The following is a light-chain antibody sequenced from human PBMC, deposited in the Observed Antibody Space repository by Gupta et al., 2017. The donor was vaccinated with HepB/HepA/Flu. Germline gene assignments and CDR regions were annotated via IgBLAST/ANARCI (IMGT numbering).Light chain of an antibody. CDR1: QSISSY. Sequence: DIQMTQSPSSLSASVGDRVTITCRASQSISSYLNWYQQKPEKPPKLIIYAASSEKSGVPSRFSGGGETKDFTLTSSRQQDEDCAYYYEQQSYSTWTFGQGTKVEIK. V-gene: IGKV1-39*01. J-gene: IGKJ1*01. CDR2: AAS. CDR3: QQSYSTWT.